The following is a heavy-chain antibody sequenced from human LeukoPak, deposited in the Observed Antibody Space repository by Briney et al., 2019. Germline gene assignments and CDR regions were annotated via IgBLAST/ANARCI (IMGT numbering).Heavy chain of an antibody. CDR2: IDPSDSYT. CDR1: GYSFTSYW. Sequence: GKSLKISCQGSGYSFTSYWISWVRQMPGKGLEWMGRIDPSDSYTNYSPSFQGHVTISADKSISTAYPQWSSLKASDTAMYYCARHNSSGWFDAFDIWGQGTMVTVSS. J-gene: IGHJ3*02. D-gene: IGHD6-19*01. V-gene: IGHV5-10-1*01. CDR3: ARHNSSGWFDAFDI.